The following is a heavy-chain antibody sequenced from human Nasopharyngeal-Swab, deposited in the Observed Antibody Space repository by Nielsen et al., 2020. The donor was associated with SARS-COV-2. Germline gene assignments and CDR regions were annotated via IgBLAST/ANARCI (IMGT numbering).Heavy chain of an antibody. V-gene: IGHV3-13*01. CDR2: IATAGDT. CDR3: ARGDYGDYYYFDY. Sequence: GGSLRLSCAVSGFTFSSYDMHWVRQATGKGLEWVSAIATAGDTYYPGSVKGRFTISRENAKNSLYLQMNSLRAGDTAVYYCARGDYGDYYYFDYWGQGTLVTVSS. J-gene: IGHJ4*02. D-gene: IGHD4-17*01. CDR1: GFTFSSYD.